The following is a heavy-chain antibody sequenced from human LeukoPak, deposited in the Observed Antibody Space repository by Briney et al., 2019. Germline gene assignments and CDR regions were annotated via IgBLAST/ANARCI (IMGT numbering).Heavy chain of an antibody. J-gene: IGHJ3*02. D-gene: IGHD3-22*01. V-gene: IGHV3-53*01. Sequence: GGSLRLSCAASGFTVSINYMSWVRQAPGEGLEWVSVIYTTAKTFYADSVKGRFSISRDNSKNTVYLQMNSLRAEDTALYYCARARRSSGYYAHEAFDIWGQGTMVTVSS. CDR3: ARARRSSGYYAHEAFDI. CDR2: IYTTAKT. CDR1: GFTVSINY.